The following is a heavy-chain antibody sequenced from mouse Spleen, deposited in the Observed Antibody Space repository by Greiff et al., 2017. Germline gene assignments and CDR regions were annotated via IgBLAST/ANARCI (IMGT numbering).Heavy chain of an antibody. CDR2: IDPANGNT. V-gene: IGHV14-3*02. J-gene: IGHJ2*01. Sequence: VQLKESGAELVKPGASVKLSCTASGFNIKDTYMHWVKQRPEQGLEWIGRIDPANGNTKYDPKFQGKATITADTSSNTAYLQLSSLTSEDTAVYYCATITTVTVYWGQGTTLTVSS. CDR1: GFNIKDTY. CDR3: ATITTVTVY. D-gene: IGHD1-1*01.